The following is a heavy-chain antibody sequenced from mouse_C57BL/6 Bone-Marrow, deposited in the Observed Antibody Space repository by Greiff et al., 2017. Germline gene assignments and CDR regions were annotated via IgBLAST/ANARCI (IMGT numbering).Heavy chain of an antibody. D-gene: IGHD1-1*01. CDR3: ARRPYYYGSSYWFAY. CDR2: IYPRSGNT. CDR1: GYTFTSYG. J-gene: IGHJ3*01. Sequence: VQLQQSGAELARPGASVKLSCKASGYTFTSYGISWVKQSTGQGLEWIGEIYPRSGNTYYNEKFKGKATLTADKSSSTAYMELRSLTSEDSAVYFCARRPYYYGSSYWFAYWGQGTLVTVSA. V-gene: IGHV1-81*01.